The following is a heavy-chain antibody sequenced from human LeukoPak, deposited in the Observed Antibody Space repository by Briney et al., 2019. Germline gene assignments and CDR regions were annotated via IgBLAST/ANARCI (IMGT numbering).Heavy chain of an antibody. V-gene: IGHV3-23*01. Sequence: GGSLRLSCAASGFTFSSYAMSWVRQAPGKGLEWVSAISGSGGSTYYAGSVKGRFTISRDNSKNTLYLQMNSLRAEDTAVYYCTKDLLEYCSSTSCYTFDYWGQGTLVTVSS. J-gene: IGHJ4*02. D-gene: IGHD2-2*02. CDR3: TKDLLEYCSSTSCYTFDY. CDR2: ISGSGGST. CDR1: GFTFSSYA.